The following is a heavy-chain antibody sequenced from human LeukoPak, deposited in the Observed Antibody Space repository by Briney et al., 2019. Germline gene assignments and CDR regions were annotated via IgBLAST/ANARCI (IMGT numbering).Heavy chain of an antibody. CDR3: ARDLTAARPLDGYGMDV. Sequence: GGSLRLSCVGSGFTFRSHAMSWVRQAPEKGLEFVSGIYENGGTTYYADSVKGRFSISRDNSKNTLYLQMDSLRGEDTAVYYCARDLTAARPLDGYGMDVRGQGTTVTVSS. D-gene: IGHD6-6*01. V-gene: IGHV3-23*01. CDR1: GFTFRSHA. CDR2: IYENGGTT. J-gene: IGHJ6*02.